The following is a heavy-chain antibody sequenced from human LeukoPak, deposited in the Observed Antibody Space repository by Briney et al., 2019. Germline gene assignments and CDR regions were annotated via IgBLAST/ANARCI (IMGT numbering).Heavy chain of an antibody. CDR1: GFTFTTYA. V-gene: IGHV3-23*01. CDR3: ARVGYSGYDYDY. J-gene: IGHJ4*02. CDR2: ISGSGDST. Sequence: AGGSLRLSCAASGFTFTTYAMSWVRQAPGKGLEGVSVISGSGDSTYYADSVEGRCTSSRDNSKDALYLQMNSLRAEDTAVYYCARVGYSGYDYDYWGQGTLVTVSS. D-gene: IGHD5-12*01.